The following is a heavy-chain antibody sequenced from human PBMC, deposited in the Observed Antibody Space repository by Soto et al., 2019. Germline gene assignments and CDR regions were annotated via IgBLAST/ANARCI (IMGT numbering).Heavy chain of an antibody. D-gene: IGHD6-13*01. CDR2: INSDGSST. CDR1: GFSFSNYW. V-gene: IGHV3-74*03. CDR3: VREEEQQLKS. J-gene: IGHJ4*02. Sequence: VQLVESGGGLVRPGGSLRLSCAASGFSFSNYWMHWVRQGPGKGLVWVSHINSDGSSTKYADSVKGRFTISRDNAKNTLYLQMNSLRAEDTAVFYCVREEEQQLKSWGQGTLVTVSS.